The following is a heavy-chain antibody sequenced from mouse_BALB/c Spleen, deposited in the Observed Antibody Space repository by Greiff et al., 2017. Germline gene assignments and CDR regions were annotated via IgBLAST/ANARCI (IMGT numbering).Heavy chain of an antibody. CDR3: KRGNYVEYAMDY. J-gene: IGHJ4*01. CDR2: IDPENGDT. Sequence: VQLQQSGAELVKPGASVKLSCTASGFNIKDTYMHWVKQRPEQGLEWIGWIDPENGDTEYAPKFQGKATMTADTSSNTAYLQLSSLTSEDTAVYYCKRGNYVEYAMDYWGQGTSVTVSS. V-gene: IGHV14-4*02. D-gene: IGHD2-1*01. CDR1: GFNIKDTY.